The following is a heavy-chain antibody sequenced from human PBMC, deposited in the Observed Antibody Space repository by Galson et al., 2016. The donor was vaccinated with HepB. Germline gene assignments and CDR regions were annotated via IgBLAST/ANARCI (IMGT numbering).Heavy chain of an antibody. CDR1: GYDFTIHY. V-gene: IGHV1-46*01. CDR2: INPTGVST. CDR3: TTLDALDV. J-gene: IGHJ3*01. Sequence: SVKVSCKASGYDFTIHYIHWVRLAPGNGLEWMGLINPTGVSTNYAQSFQGRVSMTGDASTSTVYMEISRLNSEDTAIYYCTTLDALDVWGRGTPVTVSS.